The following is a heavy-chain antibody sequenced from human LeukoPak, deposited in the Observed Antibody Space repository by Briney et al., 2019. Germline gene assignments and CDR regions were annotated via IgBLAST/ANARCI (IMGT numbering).Heavy chain of an antibody. J-gene: IGHJ4*02. Sequence: GGSLRLSCAASGFTFSTYWMHWVRQAPGKGLMWVSRIESDGIKTIYADSVKGRFTISRDNAKNTLYLQMNSLRAEDTAVYYCARDPAMGRGYWGQGTLVTVSS. CDR3: ARDPAMGRGY. V-gene: IGHV3-74*01. CDR1: GFTFSTYW. CDR2: IESDGIKT. D-gene: IGHD5-18*01.